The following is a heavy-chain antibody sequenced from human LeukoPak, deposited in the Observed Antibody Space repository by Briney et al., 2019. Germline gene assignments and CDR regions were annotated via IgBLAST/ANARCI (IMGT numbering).Heavy chain of an antibody. CDR3: ARENSSGWYCYFDY. Sequence: GGSLRLSCAASGFTFSSYSMNWVRQAPGKGLEWVSSISSSSSYIYYADSVKGRFTISRDNAKNSLYLQMNSLRAEDTAVYYCARENSSGWYCYFDYWGQGTLVTVSS. D-gene: IGHD6-19*01. V-gene: IGHV3-21*01. CDR1: GFTFSSYS. CDR2: ISSSSSYI. J-gene: IGHJ4*02.